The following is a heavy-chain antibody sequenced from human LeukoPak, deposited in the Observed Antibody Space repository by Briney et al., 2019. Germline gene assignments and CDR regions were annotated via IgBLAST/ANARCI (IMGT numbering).Heavy chain of an antibody. Sequence: GASVKVSCKASGYTFTSYYLHWVRQAPGQGLEWMGLINPSGSSTSNTPKFQGRATMTRDTSTSTVYMELSSLRSEDTAVYYCARGYCXNSNXXGNFDFXGQXTXXXVSS. CDR3: ARGYCXNSNXXGNFDF. D-gene: IGHD2-2*01. J-gene: IGHJ4*02. V-gene: IGHV1-46*01. CDR2: INPSGSST. CDR1: GYTFTSYY.